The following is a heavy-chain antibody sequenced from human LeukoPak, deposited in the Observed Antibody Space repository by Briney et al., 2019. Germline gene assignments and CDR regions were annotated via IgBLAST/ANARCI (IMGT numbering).Heavy chain of an antibody. CDR2: IYYSGST. J-gene: IGHJ4*02. V-gene: IGHV4-39*07. CDR1: GGSISSSSYY. CDR3: AIRLRGYSYGSIGY. Sequence: SETLSLTCTVSGGSISSSSYYWGWIRQPPGKGLEWIGSIYYSGSTNYNPSLKSRVTISVDTSKNQFSLKLSSVTAADTAVYYCAIRLRGYSYGSIGYWGQGTLVTVSS. D-gene: IGHD5-18*01.